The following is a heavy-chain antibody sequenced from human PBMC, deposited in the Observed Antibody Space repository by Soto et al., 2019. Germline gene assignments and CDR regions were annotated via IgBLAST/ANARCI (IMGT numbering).Heavy chain of an antibody. V-gene: IGHV4-31*03. CDR2: TYHSGST. CDR3: ARANGSGDYYGVPSNWFDP. J-gene: IGHJ5*02. Sequence: QVHLQESGPGLVRPSRTLSLSCTVSGGSIRSGTYYWNWIRHHPGKGLEWIGYTYHSGSTYYNLSFGSRVTISLDSSKNHFSLKLSSVTAADTAVYFCARANGSGDYYGVPSNWFDPWGQGILVTVSS. D-gene: IGHD3-10*01. CDR1: GGSIRSGTYY.